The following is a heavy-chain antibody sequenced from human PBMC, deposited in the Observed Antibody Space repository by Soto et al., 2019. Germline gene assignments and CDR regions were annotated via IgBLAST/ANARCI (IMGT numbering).Heavy chain of an antibody. CDR3: AKLWGLDYFYY. V-gene: IGHV4-59*08. J-gene: IGHJ4*02. CDR1: GVSISTYY. Sequence: SETLSLTCPVFGVSISTYYWTWIRQPPGKGLEWIGYIYHTGRAKYNPSLTSRVTMSVDTSKNLFSLKLSSVTAADSAMYYCAKLWGLDYFYYWGQGALVTVSS. D-gene: IGHD3-16*01. CDR2: IYHTGRA.